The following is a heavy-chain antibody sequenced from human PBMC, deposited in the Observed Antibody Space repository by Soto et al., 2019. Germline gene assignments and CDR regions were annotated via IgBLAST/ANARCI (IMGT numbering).Heavy chain of an antibody. CDR3: ARDPGGYDHYYYYYGMDV. D-gene: IGHD5-12*01. J-gene: IGHJ6*02. CDR2: INPSGGST. V-gene: IGHV1-46*01. CDR1: GYTFTSYY. Sequence: GASVKVSCKASGYTFTSYYMHWVRQAPGQGLEWMGIINPSGGSTSYAQKFQGRVTMTRDTSTSTVYMELSSLRSEDAAVYYCARDPGGYDHYYYYYGMDVWGQGTTVTVSS.